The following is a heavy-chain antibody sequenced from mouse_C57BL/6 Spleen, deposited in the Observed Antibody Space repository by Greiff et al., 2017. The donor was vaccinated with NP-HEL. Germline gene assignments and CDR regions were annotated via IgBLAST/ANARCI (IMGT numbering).Heavy chain of an antibody. J-gene: IGHJ3*01. V-gene: IGHV1-50*01. CDR2: IDPSDSYT. Sequence: VQLQQSGAELVKPGASVKLSCKASGYTFTSYWMQWVKQRPGQGLEWIGEIDPSDSYTNYNQKFKGKATLTVDTSSSTAYMQLSSLTSEDSAVYYGARIYDGYYPWCAYWGQGTLVTVSA. CDR3: ARIYDGYYPWCAY. D-gene: IGHD2-3*01. CDR1: GYTFTSYW.